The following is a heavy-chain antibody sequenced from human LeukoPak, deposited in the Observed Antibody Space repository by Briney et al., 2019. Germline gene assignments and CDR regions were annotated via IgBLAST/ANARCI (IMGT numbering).Heavy chain of an antibody. Sequence: GGSLRLSCAASGFSFSTYWMSWVRQTPEKGLEFVANIDQGGSVRNYMGSLKGRCTISRDNAKKSLYLEINSLRADDTAVYYCARDSESSSFDLWGRGALVTVSS. V-gene: IGHV3-7*01. J-gene: IGHJ4*02. CDR3: ARDSESSSFDL. CDR2: IDQGGSVR. D-gene: IGHD6-13*01. CDR1: GFSFSTYW.